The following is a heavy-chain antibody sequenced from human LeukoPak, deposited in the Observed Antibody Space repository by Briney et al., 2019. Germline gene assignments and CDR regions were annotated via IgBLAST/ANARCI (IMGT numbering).Heavy chain of an antibody. V-gene: IGHV1-2*02. CDR2: INPNSGGT. J-gene: IGHJ4*02. CDR3: ARGGYYDILTGYSSDPLDY. Sequence: ASVKVSCKASGYTFTGYHMHWVRQAPGQGLEWMGWINPNSGGTNYAQKFQGRVTMTRDTSISTAYMELSRLRSDDTAVYYCARGGYYDILTGYSSDPLDYWGQGTLVTVSS. D-gene: IGHD3-9*01. CDR1: GYTFTGYH.